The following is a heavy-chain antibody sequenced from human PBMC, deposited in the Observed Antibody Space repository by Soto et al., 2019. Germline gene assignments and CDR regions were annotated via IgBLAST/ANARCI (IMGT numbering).Heavy chain of an antibody. J-gene: IGHJ5*01. D-gene: IGHD3-16*01. Sequence: EVLLVESGGDLVQPGGSLRLSCAASGFSFSNYAMHWVRQAPGKGLEYVSAINSNGGTTYYANSVKGRFTISRDNSRNTLYLQVGSLRADDTALYYCARSVSLTGLDSWGQGTLVTVSS. CDR1: GFSFSNYA. CDR3: ARSVSLTGLDS. V-gene: IGHV3-64*01. CDR2: INSNGGTT.